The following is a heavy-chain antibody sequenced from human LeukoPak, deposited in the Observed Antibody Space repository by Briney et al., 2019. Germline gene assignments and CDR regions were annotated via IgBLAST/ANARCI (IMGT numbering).Heavy chain of an antibody. J-gene: IGHJ6*03. CDR1: GYTFTSYY. V-gene: IGHV1-2*02. Sequence: ASVKVSCKASGYTFTSYYMHWVRQAPGQGLEWMGWINPNSGGTNYAQKFQGRVTMTRDTSISTAYMELSRLRSDDTAVYYCARVEWDFWSGYSASVGYYMDVWGKGTTVTVSS. CDR3: ARVEWDFWSGYSASVGYYMDV. D-gene: IGHD3-3*01. CDR2: INPNSGGT.